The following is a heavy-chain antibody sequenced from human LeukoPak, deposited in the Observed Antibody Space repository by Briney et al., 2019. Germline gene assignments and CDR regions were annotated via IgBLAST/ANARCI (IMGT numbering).Heavy chain of an antibody. J-gene: IGHJ4*02. V-gene: IGHV4-34*01. Sequence: PSETLSLTCAVYGGSFSGYYWSWIRQRRGMGLEWIGEINHSGSTNYNPSLKSRVTISVDTSKNQFSLKLSSVTAADTAVYYCARPPHYWGQGTLVTVSS. CDR3: ARPPHY. CDR2: INHSGST. CDR1: GGSFSGYY.